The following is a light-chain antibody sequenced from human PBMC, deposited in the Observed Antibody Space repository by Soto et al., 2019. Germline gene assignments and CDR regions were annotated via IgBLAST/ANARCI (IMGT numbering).Light chain of an antibody. CDR1: TSNIGAGYD. J-gene: IGLJ2*01. CDR2: GNS. CDR3: QSYDSSLSAHVV. Sequence: QSVLTQLPSVSGAPGQRVTISCTGSTSNIGAGYDVHWYQQLPGTAPKLLIYGNSNRPSGVPDRFSGSKSGTSASLAITGLQAEDEADYYCQSYDSSLSAHVVFGGGTKLTVL. V-gene: IGLV1-40*01.